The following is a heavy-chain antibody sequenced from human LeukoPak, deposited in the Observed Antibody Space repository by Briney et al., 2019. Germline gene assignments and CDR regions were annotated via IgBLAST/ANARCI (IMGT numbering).Heavy chain of an antibody. CDR3: AAPRGWLQYFDY. CDR2: INHSGST. CDR1: SDSISSYY. Sequence: PSETLSLTCTVSSDSISSYYWSWIRQPPGKGLEWIGEINHSGSTNYNPSLKSRVTISVDTSKNQFSLKLSSVTAADTAVYYCAAPRGWLQYFDYWGQGTLVTVSS. J-gene: IGHJ4*02. V-gene: IGHV4-34*01. D-gene: IGHD5-24*01.